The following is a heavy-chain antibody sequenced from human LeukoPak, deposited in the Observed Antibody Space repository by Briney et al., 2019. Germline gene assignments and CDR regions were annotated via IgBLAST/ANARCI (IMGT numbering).Heavy chain of an antibody. V-gene: IGHV3-11*01. Sequence: GGSLRLSCAASGFTFSDYYMSWIRQAPGKGLEWLTSSGSAINYADSVKGRFTISRDNSKNTLYLQMNSLRAEDTAIYYCARNTSGFKLGDAFDIWGQGTMVTVSS. CDR2: SSGSAI. J-gene: IGHJ3*02. D-gene: IGHD3-22*01. CDR1: GFTFSDYY. CDR3: ARNTSGFKLGDAFDI.